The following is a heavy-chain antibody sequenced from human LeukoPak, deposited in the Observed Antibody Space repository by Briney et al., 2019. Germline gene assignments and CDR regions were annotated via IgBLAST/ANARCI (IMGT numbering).Heavy chain of an antibody. J-gene: IGHJ4*02. CDR1: GGSFSGYY. CDR3: ARETYYYGSGTHLDY. D-gene: IGHD3-10*01. CDR2: INHSGST. Sequence: SETLSLTCAVYGGSFSGYYWSWIRQPPGKGLEWIGEINHSGSTNYNPSLKSRVTISVDTSKNQFSLKLSSVTAADTAVYYCARETYYYGSGTHLDYWGQGTLVTVSS. V-gene: IGHV4-34*01.